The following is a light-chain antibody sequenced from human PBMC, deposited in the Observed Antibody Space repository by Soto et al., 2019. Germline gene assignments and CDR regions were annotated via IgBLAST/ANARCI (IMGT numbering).Light chain of an antibody. CDR1: SGHRTYA. V-gene: IGLV4-69*01. Sequence: QSVLTQSPSASASLGASVKLTCTLSSGHRTYAIAWHQQQPEKGPRYLMNLNSGGRHTKGDGIPDRFSGSSSGTERYLTISSLQSEDEADYYCQTWGTGLLVFGGGAKLTVL. CDR3: QTWGTGLLV. J-gene: IGLJ2*01. CDR2: LNSGGRH.